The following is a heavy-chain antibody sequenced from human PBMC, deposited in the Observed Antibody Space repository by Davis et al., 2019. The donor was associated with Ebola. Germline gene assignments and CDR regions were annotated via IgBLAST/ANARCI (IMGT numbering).Heavy chain of an antibody. CDR3: ARSSDFWSGYYSPPALTTVDY. CDR2: IYYSGST. D-gene: IGHD3-3*01. V-gene: IGHV4-59*01. Sequence: MPSETLSLTCTVSGGSISSYYWSWIRQPPGKGLEWIGYIYYSGSTNYNPSLKNRVTISVDTSKNQFSLKLISVTAADTAVYYCARSSDFWSGYYSPPALTTVDYWGQGTLVTVSS. J-gene: IGHJ4*02. CDR1: GGSISSYY.